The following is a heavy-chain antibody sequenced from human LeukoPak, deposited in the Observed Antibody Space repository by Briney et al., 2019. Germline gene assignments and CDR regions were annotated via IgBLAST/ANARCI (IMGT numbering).Heavy chain of an antibody. J-gene: IGHJ6*03. Sequence: PSETLSLTCTVSGGSISSSSYYWGWIRQPPGKGLEWIGEINHSGSTNYNPSLKSRVTISVDTSKNQFSLKLSSVTAADTAVYYCARGQDFPAPWGPGAPYYYYYMDVWGKGTTVTVSS. CDR1: GGSISSSSYY. V-gene: IGHV4-39*07. CDR2: INHSGST. D-gene: IGHD3-16*01. CDR3: ARGQDFPAPWGPGAPYYYYYMDV.